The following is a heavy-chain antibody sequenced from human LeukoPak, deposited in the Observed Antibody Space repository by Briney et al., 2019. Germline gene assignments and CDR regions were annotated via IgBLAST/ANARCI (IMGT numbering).Heavy chain of an antibody. D-gene: IGHD3-10*01. V-gene: IGHV3-48*01. CDR1: GFTFSSYA. Sequence: PGGSLRLSCAASGFTFSSYAMSWVRQAPGKGLEWVSYISSSSSTIYYADSVKGRFTISRDNAKNSLYLQMNSLRAEDTAVYYCARERRPGGFDYWGQGTLVTVSS. J-gene: IGHJ4*02. CDR2: ISSSSSTI. CDR3: ARERRPGGFDY.